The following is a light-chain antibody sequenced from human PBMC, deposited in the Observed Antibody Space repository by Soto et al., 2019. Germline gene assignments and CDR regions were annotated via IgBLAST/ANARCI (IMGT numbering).Light chain of an antibody. CDR2: ATS. Sequence: DIQMTQSPSSVSASIGDRVTITCRASQGVSSWLAWYQQKPGKAPNLLIYATSNLQSGVPSRFSGCGSGTDISLTISSLHPEDFAPDYCQQTHTFPHAFGPGSKVHSK. J-gene: IGKJ3*01. CDR3: QQTHTFPHA. CDR1: QGVSSW. V-gene: IGKV1-12*01.